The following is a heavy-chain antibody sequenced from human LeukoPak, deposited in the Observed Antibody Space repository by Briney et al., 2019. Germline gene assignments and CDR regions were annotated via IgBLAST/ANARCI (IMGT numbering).Heavy chain of an antibody. V-gene: IGHV3-23*01. CDR3: AKDGQTGEWELEH. CDR2: ITGSGSST. J-gene: IGHJ1*01. D-gene: IGHD7-27*01. Sequence: GGSLRLSCAASGFTFSIYSMNWVRQAPGKGLDYVSTITGSGSSTYYANSVKGRFTVSRDNSKNTVYLQMNSLRADDTAIYYCAKDGQTGEWELEHWGQGTLVTVSS. CDR1: GFTFSIYS.